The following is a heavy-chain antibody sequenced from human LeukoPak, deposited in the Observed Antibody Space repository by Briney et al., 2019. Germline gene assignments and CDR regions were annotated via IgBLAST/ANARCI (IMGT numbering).Heavy chain of an antibody. CDR1: GLTFSSYW. CDR3: ARDLDGSGNYHWFDP. J-gene: IGHJ5*02. Sequence: GGSLRLSCAASGLTFSSYWKHWVRQAPGKGLVWVSRINGDGSITTYADSVKGRFSISRDNAKNTLYVQMNSLRVENTAVYYCARDLDGSGNYHWFDPWGEGTLVTVSS. D-gene: IGHD3-10*01. V-gene: IGHV3-74*01. CDR2: INGDGSIT.